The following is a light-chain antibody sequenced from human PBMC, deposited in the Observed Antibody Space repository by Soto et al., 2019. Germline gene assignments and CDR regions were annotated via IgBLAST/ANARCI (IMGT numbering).Light chain of an antibody. CDR3: QQDYNLPFT. Sequence: EILVTQSASTLSWSAGERATLFCWASQSVSSYFAWYQQKNGQAPNLLIYDASNRATGIPARFSGSVYGTDFNLTISSLQTEEFAVYDCQQDYNLPFTFGQGTRLEIK. CDR1: QSVSSY. J-gene: IGKJ5*01. CDR2: DAS. V-gene: IGKV3-11*01.